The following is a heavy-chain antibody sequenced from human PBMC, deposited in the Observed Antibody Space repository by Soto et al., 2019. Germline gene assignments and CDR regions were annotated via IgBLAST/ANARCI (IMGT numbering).Heavy chain of an antibody. D-gene: IGHD3-3*01. J-gene: IGHJ6*02. Sequence: QVQLVESGGGVVQPGRSLRLSCAASGFTFSSYGMHWVRQAPGKGLEWVAVISYDGSNKYYADSVKGRFTISRDNSKNTLYLQMNSLRAEDTAVYYCAKDMGPLGYDFWSGYYTLPNYGMDVWGQGTTVTVSS. CDR2: ISYDGSNK. CDR1: GFTFSSYG. V-gene: IGHV3-30*18. CDR3: AKDMGPLGYDFWSGYYTLPNYGMDV.